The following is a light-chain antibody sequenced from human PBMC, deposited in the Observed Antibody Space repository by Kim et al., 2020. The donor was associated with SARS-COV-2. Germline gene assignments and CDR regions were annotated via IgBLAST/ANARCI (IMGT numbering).Light chain of an antibody. CDR3: CSYAGSSTSVV. Sequence: QPSTISYTGTSSDVGSCNLVAWYQQHPDKAPKLMINEVSKRPSGVSNRFSGSKSGNTASLTISGLQAEDEADYYCCSYAGSSTSVVFGGGTQLTVL. CDR2: EVS. J-gene: IGLJ2*01. V-gene: IGLV2-23*02. CDR1: SSDVGSCNL.